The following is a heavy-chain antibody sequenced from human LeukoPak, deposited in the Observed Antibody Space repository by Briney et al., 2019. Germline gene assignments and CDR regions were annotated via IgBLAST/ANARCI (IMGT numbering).Heavy chain of an antibody. Sequence: SETLSLTCTDSGGSISSYYWSWIRQPPGEGLEWIGYIYYSGSTNYNPYLKSRVTISVDASKSQFSLKLSSVTAADTAVYYCAKIGYYDFWSGFRWDYYYGMDVWGRGTTVTVAS. J-gene: IGHJ6*02. V-gene: IGHV4-59*01. CDR1: GGSISSYY. CDR3: AKIGYYDFWSGFRWDYYYGMDV. CDR2: IYYSGST. D-gene: IGHD3-3*01.